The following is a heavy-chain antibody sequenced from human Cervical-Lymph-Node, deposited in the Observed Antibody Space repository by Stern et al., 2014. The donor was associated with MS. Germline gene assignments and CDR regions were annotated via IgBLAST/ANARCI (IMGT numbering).Heavy chain of an antibody. J-gene: IGHJ4*02. CDR1: GFTVSRDY. D-gene: IGHD1-1*01. CDR3: ARDTSSPERSDW. CDR2: ITNVGST. Sequence: MQLVQSGGGVIQPGGSLRLSCTASGFTVSRDYMTWVRQAPGKGLEWASLITNVGSTFYTDAVKGRFPISRDDSKNTVYLHMTSLRAEDTAMYYCARDTSSPERSDWWGQGTLVTVSS. V-gene: IGHV3-53*01.